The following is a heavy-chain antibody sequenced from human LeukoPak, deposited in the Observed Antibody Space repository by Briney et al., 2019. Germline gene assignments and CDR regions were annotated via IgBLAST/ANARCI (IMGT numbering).Heavy chain of an antibody. V-gene: IGHV1-2*06. CDR3: ASPPVHYYDSSGYYDAFDI. CDR1: GYTFTGYY. J-gene: IGHJ3*02. D-gene: IGHD3-22*01. CDR2: INPNNGGT. Sequence: ASVKVSCKASGYTFTGYYMHWVRQAPGQGLEWMGRINPNNGGTNYAQKFHGRVTMTRNTSISTAYMELSRLRSDDTAVYYCASPPVHYYDSSGYYDAFDIWGQGTMVTVSS.